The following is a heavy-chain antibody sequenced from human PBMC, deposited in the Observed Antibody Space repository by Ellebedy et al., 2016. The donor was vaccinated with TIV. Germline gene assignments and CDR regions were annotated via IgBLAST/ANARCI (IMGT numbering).Heavy chain of an antibody. CDR2: ISGSGGST. CDR3: ATQIRISPQY. Sequence: PGGSLRLSCAASGFTFSSYAMSWVRQAPGKGLEWVSAISGSGGSTYYADSVKGRFTISRDNAKNTLYLQMNSLRTEDTAMYYCATQIRISPQYWGQGTLVTVSS. D-gene: IGHD2-15*01. V-gene: IGHV3-23*01. J-gene: IGHJ4*02. CDR1: GFTFSSYA.